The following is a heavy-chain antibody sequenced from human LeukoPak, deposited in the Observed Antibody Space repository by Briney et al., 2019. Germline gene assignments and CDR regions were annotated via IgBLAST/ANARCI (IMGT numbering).Heavy chain of an antibody. V-gene: IGHV1-8*01. Sequence: ASVKVSCKASGYTFTSYDINWVRQATGQGLEWMGWMNPNSGNTGYAQKFQVRVNLTRNTSISTAYMELSSLRSEDTAVYYCARSTSQRYYYYYYMDVWGKGTTVTVSS. J-gene: IGHJ6*03. CDR2: MNPNSGNT. CDR3: ARSTSQRYYYYYYMDV. D-gene: IGHD5/OR15-5a*01. CDR1: GYTFTSYD.